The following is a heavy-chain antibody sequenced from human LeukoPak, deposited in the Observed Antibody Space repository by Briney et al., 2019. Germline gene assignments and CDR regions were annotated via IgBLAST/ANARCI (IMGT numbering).Heavy chain of an antibody. D-gene: IGHD3-10*01. CDR1: GFTVSSNY. CDR3: AREDGSGSLYYYGMDV. V-gene: IGHV3-66*01. Sequence: GGSLRLSYAASGFTVSSNYMSWVRQAPGRGLEWVSVIYSGGSTYYADSVKGRFTISRDNSKNTLYLQMNSLRAEDTAVYYCAREDGSGSLYYYGMDVWGQGTTVTVSS. J-gene: IGHJ6*02. CDR2: IYSGGST.